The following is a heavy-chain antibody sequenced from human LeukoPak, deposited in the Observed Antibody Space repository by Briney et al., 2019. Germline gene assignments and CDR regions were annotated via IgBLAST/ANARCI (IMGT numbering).Heavy chain of an antibody. Sequence: SETLSLTCAVYGGSFSGYYWSWIRQPPGKGLEWIGEINHSGSTNYNPSLKSRVTISVDTSKNQFSLKLSSVTAADMAVYYCARGPFRIAAAGFFDPWGQGTLVTVSS. CDR3: ARGPFRIAAAGFFDP. CDR1: GGSFSGYY. CDR2: INHSGST. J-gene: IGHJ5*02. D-gene: IGHD6-13*01. V-gene: IGHV4-34*01.